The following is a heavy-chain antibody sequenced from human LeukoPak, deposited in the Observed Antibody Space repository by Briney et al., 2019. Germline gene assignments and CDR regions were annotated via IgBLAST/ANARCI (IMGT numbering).Heavy chain of an antibody. CDR3: ARVHYDILTGYYPSYYYYGMDV. CDR1: GGSISSYY. V-gene: IGHV4-59*01. J-gene: IGHJ6*02. Sequence: SETLSLTCTVSGGSISSYYWSWIRQPPGKGLEWIGYIYYSGSTNYNPSLKSRVTISVDTSKNQFSLKLSSVTAADTAAYYCARVHYDILTGYYPSYYYYGMDVWGQGTTVTVSS. D-gene: IGHD3-9*01. CDR2: IYYSGST.